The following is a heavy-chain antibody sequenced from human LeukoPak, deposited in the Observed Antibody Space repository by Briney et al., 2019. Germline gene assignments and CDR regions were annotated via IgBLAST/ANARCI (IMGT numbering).Heavy chain of an antibody. V-gene: IGHV3-30*18. J-gene: IGHJ4*02. CDR1: GVTLNSYW. CDR3: AKDMSIGRDGYNYSPLGY. D-gene: IGHD5-24*01. Sequence: GGSLRLSCAASGVTLNSYWMHWVRQAPGKGLEWVAVISYDGVKKYYADSLKGRLTISRDNSKNTLYLQMNSLRAEDTAVYYCAKDMSIGRDGYNYSPLGYWGQGTLVTVSS. CDR2: ISYDGVKK.